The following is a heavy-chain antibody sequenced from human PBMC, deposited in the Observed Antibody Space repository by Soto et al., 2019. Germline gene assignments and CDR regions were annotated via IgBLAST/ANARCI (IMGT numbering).Heavy chain of an antibody. D-gene: IGHD3-3*01. CDR3: ARDPHEFWTSYWFDP. J-gene: IGHJ5*02. Sequence: SVKVSCKTSGYTFNTYGINWVRQAPGQGLELMGWISAYDGKTTYAEKFQGRVTMTTDTSTSTAYMELRSLRSDDTAIYYCARDPHEFWTSYWFDPWGQGTPVTVSS. V-gene: IGHV1-18*01. CDR1: GYTFNTYG. CDR2: ISAYDGKT.